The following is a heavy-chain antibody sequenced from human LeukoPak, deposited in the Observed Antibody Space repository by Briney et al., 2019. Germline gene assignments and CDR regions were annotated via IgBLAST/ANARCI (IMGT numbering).Heavy chain of an antibody. J-gene: IGHJ6*03. CDR1: GGSISRSSYY. CDR3: ARDVSTWIQLWSRTYYYYYMDV. CDR2: IYYSGST. Sequence: PSETLSLTCTVSGGSISRSSYYWGWIRQPPGKGLEWIGSIYYSGSTYYNPSLKSRVTISVDTSKNQFSLKLSSVTAADTAVYYCARDVSTWIQLWSRTYYYYYMDVWGKGTTVTVSS. D-gene: IGHD5-18*01. V-gene: IGHV4-39*07.